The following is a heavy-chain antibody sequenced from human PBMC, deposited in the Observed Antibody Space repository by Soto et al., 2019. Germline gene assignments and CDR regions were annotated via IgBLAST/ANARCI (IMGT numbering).Heavy chain of an antibody. CDR3: ARGSLKWEPRVAFDI. CDR1: GGSVSNSNYY. J-gene: IGHJ3*02. CDR2: VYYRGRS. V-gene: IGHV4-39*01. D-gene: IGHD1-26*01. Sequence: SETLSLTCTVSGGSVSNSNYYWGCIRQSPGKGLEWIGSVYYRGRSYSKSSVKSRVTISVDTSKNQFSLNLNSVTASDTAVYYCARGSLKWEPRVAFDIWGQGTMVT.